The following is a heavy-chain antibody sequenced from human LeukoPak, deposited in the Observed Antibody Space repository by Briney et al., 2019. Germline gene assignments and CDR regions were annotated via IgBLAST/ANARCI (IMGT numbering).Heavy chain of an antibody. J-gene: IGHJ4*02. V-gene: IGHV3-7*01. Sequence: GGSLRLSCAASGFTFSNYWMTWVRQAPGKGLEWVANIKQDGTEKYYVDSVKGRFTISRDNTKNSLYLQMTSLTVEDTAVYYCAETYLVRSLGGQGTLVTVSS. D-gene: IGHD3-10*01. CDR3: AETYLVRSL. CDR2: IKQDGTEK. CDR1: GFTFSNYW.